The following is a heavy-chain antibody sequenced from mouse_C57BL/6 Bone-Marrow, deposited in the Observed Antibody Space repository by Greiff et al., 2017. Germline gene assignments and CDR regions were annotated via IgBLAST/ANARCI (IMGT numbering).Heavy chain of an antibody. V-gene: IGHV14-4*01. CDR1: GFNIKDDY. CDR2: IDPENGDT. CDR3: TRGGYFDY. Sequence: VQLQQSGAELVRPGASVKLSCTASGFNIKDDYMHWVKQRPEQGLEWIGWIDPENGDTEYASKFQGKATIPADTSSNTAYLQLSSLTSEDTAVYYCTRGGYFDYWGQGTTLTVSS. J-gene: IGHJ2*01.